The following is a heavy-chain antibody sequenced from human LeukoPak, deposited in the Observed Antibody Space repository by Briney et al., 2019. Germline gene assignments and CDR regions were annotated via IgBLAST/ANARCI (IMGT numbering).Heavy chain of an antibody. CDR3: AREDTGYSYGYGPIEF. V-gene: IGHV3-48*01. D-gene: IGHD5-18*01. Sequence: GGSLRLSCAVSGFTFSSYNMNWVRQAPGKGLEWVSYISRTTSTIYYADSVKGRFTISRDNAQNSLYLQMNSLRAEDTAVYYCAREDTGYSYGYGPIEFWGQGTLATVSS. J-gene: IGHJ4*02. CDR2: ISRTTSTI. CDR1: GFTFSSYN.